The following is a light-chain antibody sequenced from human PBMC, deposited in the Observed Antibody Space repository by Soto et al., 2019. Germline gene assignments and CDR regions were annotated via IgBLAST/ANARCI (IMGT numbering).Light chain of an antibody. CDR3: VLYMGSGIWV. J-gene: IGLJ3*02. Sequence: QAVVTQEPSFSVSPGRTVTLTCALSSGSVSTSYFPSWYQQTPGQAPRTLIYNTNTRSSRVPDRFPGSILGNKAALTITGAQADDESDYYCVLYMGSGIWVFGGGTKLTVL. V-gene: IGLV8-61*01. CDR1: SGSVSTSYF. CDR2: NTN.